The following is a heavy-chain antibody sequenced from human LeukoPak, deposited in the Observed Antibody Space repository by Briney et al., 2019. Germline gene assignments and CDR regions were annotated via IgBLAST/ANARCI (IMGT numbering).Heavy chain of an antibody. CDR2: ISGSGGST. Sequence: PGGSLRLSCAASGFTFSSYDMSWVRQAPGKGLEWVSAISGSGGSTYYADPVKGRFTISRDNSKNTLYLQMNSLRAEDTAVYYCAKEVSSGTDAFDIWGQGTMVIVSS. CDR1: GFTFSSYD. CDR3: AKEVSSGTDAFDI. D-gene: IGHD6-6*01. V-gene: IGHV3-23*01. J-gene: IGHJ3*02.